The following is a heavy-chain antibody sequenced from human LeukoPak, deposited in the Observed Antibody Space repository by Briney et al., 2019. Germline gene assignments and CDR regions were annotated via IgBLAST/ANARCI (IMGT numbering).Heavy chain of an antibody. CDR1: GFTFSSYG. CDR2: ISNDGSNK. J-gene: IGHJ4*02. D-gene: IGHD1-26*01. CDR3: ARDTFFTRIVGASQAFDY. Sequence: GGSLRLSCAASGFTFSSYGMYWVRQAPGKGLEWVAVISNDGSNKYYADSVKGRFTISRDNSKNTLYLQMNSLRAEDTAVYYCARDTFFTRIVGASQAFDYWGQGTLVTVSS. V-gene: IGHV3-33*01.